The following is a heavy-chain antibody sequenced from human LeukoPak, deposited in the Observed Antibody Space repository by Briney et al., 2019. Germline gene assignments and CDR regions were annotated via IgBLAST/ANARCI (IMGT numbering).Heavy chain of an antibody. J-gene: IGHJ4*02. CDR1: GYTFTSYA. CDR3: ARGPAAPWYYFDY. CDR2: INTNTGNP. Sequence: EASVKVSCKASGYTFTSYAMNWVRQAPGQGLEWMGWINTNTGNPTYAQGFTGRFVFYLDTSVSTAYLQISSLKAEDTAVYYCARGPAAPWYYFDYWGQGTLVTVSS. D-gene: IGHD2-2*01. V-gene: IGHV7-4-1*02.